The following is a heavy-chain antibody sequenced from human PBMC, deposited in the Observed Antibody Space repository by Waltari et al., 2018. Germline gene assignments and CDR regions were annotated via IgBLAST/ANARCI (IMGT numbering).Heavy chain of an antibody. Sequence: QVQLQQWGAGLLKPSETLSLTCAVYGGSFSGYYWSWIRQPPGKGLEWIGEINHRGSTNYNPALKSRVTISVDTSKNQFSLKLSSVTAADTAVYYCARGYPQTYYYDSSGHYYYYGMDVWGQGTTVTVSS. D-gene: IGHD3-22*01. J-gene: IGHJ6*02. CDR3: ARGYPQTYYYDSSGHYYYYGMDV. V-gene: IGHV4-34*01. CDR2: INHRGST. CDR1: GGSFSGYY.